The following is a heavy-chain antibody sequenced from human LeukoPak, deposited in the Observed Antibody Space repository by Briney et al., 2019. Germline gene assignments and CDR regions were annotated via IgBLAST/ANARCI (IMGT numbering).Heavy chain of an antibody. CDR2: IYTSGST. V-gene: IGHV4-61*02. D-gene: IGHD4-17*01. CDR3: AREDGALPD. Sequence: SETLSLTCTVSGNSISSGDNYWSWIRQPAGKGLEWIGRIYTSGSTNYNPSLKSRVTISVDTSKNQFSLKLSSVTAADTAVYYCAREDGALPDWGQGTLVTVSS. CDR1: GNSISSGDNY. J-gene: IGHJ4*02.